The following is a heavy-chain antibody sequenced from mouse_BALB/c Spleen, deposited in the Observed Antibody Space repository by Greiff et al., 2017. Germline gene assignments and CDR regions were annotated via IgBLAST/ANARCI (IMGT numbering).Heavy chain of an antibody. D-gene: IGHD1-1*01. J-gene: IGHJ4*01. CDR3: ARITTVLDY. V-gene: IGHV1-9*01. Sequence: VKLQQSGAELMKPGASVKISCKATGYTFSSYWIEWVKQRPGHGLEWIGEILPGSGSTNYNEKFKGKATFTADTSSNTAYMQLSSLTSEDSAVYYCARITTVLDYWGQGTSVTVSS. CDR1: GYTFSSYW. CDR2: ILPGSGST.